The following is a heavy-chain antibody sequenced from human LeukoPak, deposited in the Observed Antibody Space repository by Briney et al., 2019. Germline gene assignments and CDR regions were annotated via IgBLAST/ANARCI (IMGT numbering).Heavy chain of an antibody. D-gene: IGHD2-15*01. Sequence: PGGSLRLSCAASGFTFITYGIHWVRQAPGKGLEWVAVISYGDGRAKFYADSVKGRFTISRDNSKNTLYLQMNSLSAEDTAVYYCARDMEDIVVVIAAYDYWGQGTLVTVSS. CDR3: ARDMEDIVVVIAAYDY. CDR1: GFTFITYG. V-gene: IGHV3-30*03. CDR2: ISYGDGRAK. J-gene: IGHJ4*02.